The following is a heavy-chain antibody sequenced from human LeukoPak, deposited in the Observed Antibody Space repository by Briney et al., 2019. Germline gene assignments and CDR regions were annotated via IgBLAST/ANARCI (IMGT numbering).Heavy chain of an antibody. CDR2: IKQDGSEK. J-gene: IGHJ4*02. Sequence: RGSLRHSCAASGFTFSSYWMSWVRQAPGKGLEWVANIKQDGSEKYYVDSVKGRFTISRDNAKNSLYLQMNSLRAEDTAVYYCASDRTPYCGGDCYFDYWGQGHLVTVSS. CDR3: ASDRTPYCGGDCYFDY. CDR1: GFTFSSYW. V-gene: IGHV3-7*01. D-gene: IGHD2-21*02.